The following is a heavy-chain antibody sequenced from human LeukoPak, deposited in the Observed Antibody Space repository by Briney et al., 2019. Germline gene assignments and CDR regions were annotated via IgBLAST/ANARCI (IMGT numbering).Heavy chain of an antibody. J-gene: IGHJ4*02. D-gene: IGHD7-27*01. CDR2: IYHTGST. CDR1: GGSVSDYY. V-gene: IGHV4-59*02. Sequence: SSETLSLTCTISGGSVSDYYWSWIRQSPGKGLEGIVYIYHTGSTSYSPSLKSRVTISADTSQNQFSLKLSSVTAADTAVYYCASRKLGNDYWGQGTLVTVSS. CDR3: ASRKLGNDY.